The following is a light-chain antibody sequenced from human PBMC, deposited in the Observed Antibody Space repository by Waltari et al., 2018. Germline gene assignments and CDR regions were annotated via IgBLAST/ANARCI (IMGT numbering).Light chain of an antibody. CDR2: EVP. CDR1: SSAVGIYNL. CDR3: CSYASGSTFV. Sequence: QSALTQPASASGPPGQSITISCAATSSAVGIYNLVSCYQQHAGEAPQLMIYEVPKRPSGVSNRFSGSKSGNTASLTISGLQAEDEADYYCCSYASGSTFVFGGGTKLTVL. V-gene: IGLV2-23*02. J-gene: IGLJ2*01.